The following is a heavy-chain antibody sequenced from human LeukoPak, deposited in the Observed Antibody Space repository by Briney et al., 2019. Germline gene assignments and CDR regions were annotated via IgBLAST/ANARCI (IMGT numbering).Heavy chain of an antibody. CDR2: IYYSGST. D-gene: IGHD3-22*01. CDR1: GGSISSSSYY. Sequence: SETLSLTCTVSGGSISSSSYYWGWIRQPPGKGLEWIGSIYYSGSTYYNPSLKSRVTISVDTSKNQFSLKLSSVTAADTAVYYCARGIDYYDSSGYYSNLGFYYFDYWGQGTLVTVSS. V-gene: IGHV4-39*07. CDR3: ARGIDYYDSSGYYSNLGFYYFDY. J-gene: IGHJ4*02.